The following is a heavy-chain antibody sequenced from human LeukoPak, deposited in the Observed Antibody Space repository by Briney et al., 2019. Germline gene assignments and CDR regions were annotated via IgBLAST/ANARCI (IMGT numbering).Heavy chain of an antibody. CDR1: GFTVSSNY. V-gene: IGHV3-66*01. J-gene: IGHJ4*02. D-gene: IGHD1-7*01. CDR3: AGCRWNYHYFEH. Sequence: GGFLRLSCAASGFTVSSNYMTWVRQAPGKGLECVSVVYTGGSTYYADSVEGRFTISRDNSKNTLYLHMNSLRPEDTAVYYCAGCRWNYHYFEHWGQGTLVTVSS. CDR2: VYTGGST.